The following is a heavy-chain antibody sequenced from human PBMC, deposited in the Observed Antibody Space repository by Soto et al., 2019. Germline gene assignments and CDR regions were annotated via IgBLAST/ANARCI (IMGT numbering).Heavy chain of an antibody. J-gene: IGHJ6*03. Sequence: QVQLVQSGAEVQKPGSSVKVSCKASGGTFSSYTISWVRQAPGQGLEWMGRIIPILGIANYAQKFQGRVTITADKSTSTAYMELSSLRSEDTAVYYCARAAYSTLYYYYYMGVWGKGTTVTVSS. V-gene: IGHV1-69*02. CDR2: IIPILGIA. CDR3: ARAAYSTLYYYYYMGV. CDR1: GGTFSSYT. D-gene: IGHD4-4*01.